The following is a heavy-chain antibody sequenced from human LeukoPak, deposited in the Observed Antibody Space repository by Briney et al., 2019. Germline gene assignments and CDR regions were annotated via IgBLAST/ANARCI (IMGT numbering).Heavy chain of an antibody. Sequence: SETLSLTCTVSGGSISSYYWSWIRQPPGKGLEWIGYIYTSGSTNYNPTLKSRVTISVHTSKNQFSLKLSSVTASDTAVYYCARLNIVGVPAAMYYYYYMDVWGKGTTVTVSS. CDR1: GGSISSYY. V-gene: IGHV4-4*09. J-gene: IGHJ6*03. CDR3: ARLNIVGVPAAMYYYYYMDV. CDR2: IYTSGST. D-gene: IGHD2-2*01.